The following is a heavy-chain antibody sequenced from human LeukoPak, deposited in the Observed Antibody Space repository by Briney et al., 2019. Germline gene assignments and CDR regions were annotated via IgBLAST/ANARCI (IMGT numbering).Heavy chain of an antibody. V-gene: IGHV4-34*01. CDR1: GFTFSSYS. D-gene: IGHD6-19*01. Sequence: GSLRLSCAASGFTFSSYSMNWIRQPPGKGLEWIGEINHSGSTNYNPSLKSRVTISVDTSKNQFSLKLNSVTAADTAVYYCARGGGSGWYTAFDIWGQGTMVTVSS. CDR3: ARGGGSGWYTAFDI. CDR2: INHSGST. J-gene: IGHJ3*02.